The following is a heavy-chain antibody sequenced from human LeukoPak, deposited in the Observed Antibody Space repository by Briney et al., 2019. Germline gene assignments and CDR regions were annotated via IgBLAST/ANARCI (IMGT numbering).Heavy chain of an antibody. CDR2: IYYSGST. Sequence: SETLSLTCTVSGGSISSYYWSWIRQPPGKGLEWIGYIYYSGSTNYNPSLKSRVTISVDTSKNQFSLKLSSVTAADTAVYYCAREDCSSTSCYCINWSQGTLVTVSS. D-gene: IGHD2-2*01. J-gene: IGHJ4*02. CDR3: AREDCSSTSCYCIN. V-gene: IGHV4-59*01. CDR1: GGSISSYY.